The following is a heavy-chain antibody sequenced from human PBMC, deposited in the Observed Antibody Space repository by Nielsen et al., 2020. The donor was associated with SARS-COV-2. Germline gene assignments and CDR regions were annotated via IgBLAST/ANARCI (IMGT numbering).Heavy chain of an antibody. V-gene: IGHV3-49*04. Sequence: GGSLRLSCTASGFTFGDYAMIWVRQAPGKGLEWVGFIRSKAYGGTTETAASLKGRFTISRDDSRSIAYLEVNSLITEDTAVYYCTTGGITMVRGVMQYWGQGTLVTVSP. J-gene: IGHJ1*01. CDR1: GFTFGDYA. CDR2: IRSKAYGGTT. CDR3: TTGGITMVRGVMQY. D-gene: IGHD3-10*01.